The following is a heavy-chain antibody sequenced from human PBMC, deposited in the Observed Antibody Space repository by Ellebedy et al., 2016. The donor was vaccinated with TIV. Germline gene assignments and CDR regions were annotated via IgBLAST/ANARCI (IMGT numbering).Heavy chain of an antibody. D-gene: IGHD3-3*01. V-gene: IGHV1-18*01. J-gene: IGHJ6*02. CDR2: ISAYNGNT. CDR3: ARALGITIFAGYGMDV. Sequence: ASVKVSXXASGYTFTSYGISWVRQAPGQGLEWMGWISAYNGNTNYAQKLQGRVTMTTDTSTSTAYMELRSLRSDDTAVYYCARALGITIFAGYGMDVWGQGTTVTVSS. CDR1: GYTFTSYG.